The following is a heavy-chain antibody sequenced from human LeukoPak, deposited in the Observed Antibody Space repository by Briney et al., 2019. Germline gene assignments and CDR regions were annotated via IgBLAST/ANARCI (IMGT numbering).Heavy chain of an antibody. V-gene: IGHV3-21*01. J-gene: IGHJ4*02. CDR2: ISSSSSYI. D-gene: IGHD6-19*01. CDR1: GFTFDTYS. CDR3: ARVRGSGWDVDY. Sequence: GGSLRLPCAATGFTFDTYSMNWVRQAPGKGLEWVSSISSSSSYIYYANSVKGRFTISRDNARNSLYLQMNSLRAEDTAVYYCARVRGSGWDVDYWGQGTLVTVSS.